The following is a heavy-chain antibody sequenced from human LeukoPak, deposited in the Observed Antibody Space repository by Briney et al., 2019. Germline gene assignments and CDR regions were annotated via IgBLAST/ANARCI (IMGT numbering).Heavy chain of an antibody. D-gene: IGHD2-2*01. V-gene: IGHV3-33*01. Sequence: GGSLRLSCAASGFTFSSYGMHWVRQAPGKGLEWVAVIWYDGSNKYYADSVKGRFTISRDNSKNTLYLQMNSLRAEDTAVYYCARDEGSLYCSSTSCYGFDYWGQGTPVTVSS. J-gene: IGHJ4*02. CDR3: ARDEGSLYCSSTSCYGFDY. CDR1: GFTFSSYG. CDR2: IWYDGSNK.